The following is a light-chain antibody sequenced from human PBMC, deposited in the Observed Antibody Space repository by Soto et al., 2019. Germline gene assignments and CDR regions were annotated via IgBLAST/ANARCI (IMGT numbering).Light chain of an antibody. CDR2: EVS. Sequence: QSALTQPASVSGSPGQSITISCTGTSSDVGGYNYVSWYQQYPGKAPKLMIYEVSDRPSGVSNRFSGSKSVNTASLTISGLQAEDESDYYCSSYTSDNTWVFGGGTQLTVL. J-gene: IGLJ3*02. CDR3: SSYTSDNTWV. CDR1: SSDVGGYNY. V-gene: IGLV2-14*01.